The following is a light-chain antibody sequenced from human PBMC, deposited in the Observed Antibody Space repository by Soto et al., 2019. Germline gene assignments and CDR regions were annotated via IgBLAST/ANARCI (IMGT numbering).Light chain of an antibody. CDR3: RHYNSYPWT. Sequence: DIQVTQSPSTLSASVGDRVTITCRASQSISGWLAWYQQRPGKAPKLLIYKASSLESGVPSRFSGSGSGTEFILTISSLQPDDFATYYCRHYNSYPWTFGQGTKVEVK. CDR1: QSISGW. V-gene: IGKV1-5*03. J-gene: IGKJ1*01. CDR2: KAS.